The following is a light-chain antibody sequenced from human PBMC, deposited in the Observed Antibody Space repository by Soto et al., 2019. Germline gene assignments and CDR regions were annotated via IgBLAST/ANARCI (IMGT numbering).Light chain of an antibody. J-gene: IGLJ3*02. CDR2: DVT. CDR1: SNDVGAYDY. V-gene: IGLV2-14*03. Sequence: QSVLTQPASVSGSPGQAVTISCTGTSNDVGAYDYVSWYQQHPGKAPKLIIYDVTYRPSGVSHRFSGSKSGSTASLTISGRLDADEAADYCYSSTAGSILRVFGTGTKLTVL. CDR3: YSSTAGSILRV.